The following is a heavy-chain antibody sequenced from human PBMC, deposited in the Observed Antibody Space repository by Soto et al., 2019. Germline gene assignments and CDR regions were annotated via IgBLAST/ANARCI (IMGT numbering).Heavy chain of an antibody. CDR3: ARDASTSWHYLDY. CDR2: IYHIGNT. V-gene: IGHV4-31*03. D-gene: IGHD6-13*01. CDR1: GCSISRGGYY. J-gene: IGHJ4*02. Sequence: QVQLQEAGPGLVKPSQSLSLTCTVSGCSISRGGYYWSWIRQHPEKGLEWNGHIYHIGNTYYNPSPQTRVTIPVDTFKDPFSQKLGSVTSADMDVYYCARDASTSWHYLDYWGQGTLFTVSS.